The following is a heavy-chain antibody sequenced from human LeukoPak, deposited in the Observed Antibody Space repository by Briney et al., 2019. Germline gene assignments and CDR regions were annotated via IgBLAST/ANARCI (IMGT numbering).Heavy chain of an antibody. CDR1: GFTFSSYS. Sequence: PGGSLRLSCAASGFTFSSYSMNWVRQAPGKGLEWVANIKQDGSEKYYVDSVKGRFTISRDNAKNSLYLQMNSLRAEDTAVYYCARDTTGGDYFDYWGQGTLVTVSS. CDR2: IKQDGSEK. V-gene: IGHV3-7*03. D-gene: IGHD1-14*01. J-gene: IGHJ4*02. CDR3: ARDTTGGDYFDY.